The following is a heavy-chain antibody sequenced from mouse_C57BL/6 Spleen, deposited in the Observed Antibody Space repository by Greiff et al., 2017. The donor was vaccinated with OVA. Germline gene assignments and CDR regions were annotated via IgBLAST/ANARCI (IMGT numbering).Heavy chain of an antibody. CDR3: AREGYGSSYFDY. D-gene: IGHD1-1*01. V-gene: IGHV1-53*01. J-gene: IGHJ2*01. CDR2: INPSNGGT. Sequence: VQLQQPGPELVKPGASVKLSCKASGYTFTSYWMHWVTQRPGQGLEWIGNINPSNGGTNYNEKFKSKATLTVDKSSSTAYRQLSSLTSEDSAVYYCAREGYGSSYFDYWGQGTTLTVSA. CDR1: GYTFTSYW.